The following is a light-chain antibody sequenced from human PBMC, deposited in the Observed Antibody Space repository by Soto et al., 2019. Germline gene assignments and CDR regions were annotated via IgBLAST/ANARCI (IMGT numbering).Light chain of an antibody. CDR2: AAS. V-gene: IGKV1-39*01. CDR3: QQCHTPWT. J-gene: IGKJ1*01. Sequence: DIQMTQSPSSLSASVGDRVAITCRASQSVSRYLNWYQHKPVKAPKPLIYAASSLQSGFPSVFSGSGSGTYVTLTISSLPADDSATYYCQQCHTPWTFGQGTKVEIK. CDR1: QSVSRY.